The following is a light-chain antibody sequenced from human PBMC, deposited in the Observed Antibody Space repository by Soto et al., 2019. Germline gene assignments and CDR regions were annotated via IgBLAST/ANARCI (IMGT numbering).Light chain of an antibody. Sequence: VLTQPPSASGTLGQRVTISCSGGNSNIGSNTVNWYQHLPGTAPKLLIYRSDQRPSGIPDRFSGSKYGTSSSLDISGLQSEGEADYYCTAWDGSLDGRVFGGGTKVTVL. CDR3: TAWDGSLDGRV. J-gene: IGLJ3*02. CDR1: NSNIGSNT. V-gene: IGLV1-44*01. CDR2: RSD.